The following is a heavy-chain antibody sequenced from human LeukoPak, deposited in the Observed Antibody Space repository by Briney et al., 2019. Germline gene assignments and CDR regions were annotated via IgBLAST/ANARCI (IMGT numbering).Heavy chain of an antibody. Sequence: SVKVSCTASGFTFTSSAVQWVRQARGQRLEWIGWIVVGSGNTNYAQKFQERVTITRDMSTSTAYMELSSLRSEDTAVYYCAASPDYYDSSGYSYYFDYWGQGTLVTVSS. V-gene: IGHV1-58*01. CDR1: GFTFTSSA. J-gene: IGHJ4*02. CDR3: AASPDYYDSSGYSYYFDY. CDR2: IVVGSGNT. D-gene: IGHD3-22*01.